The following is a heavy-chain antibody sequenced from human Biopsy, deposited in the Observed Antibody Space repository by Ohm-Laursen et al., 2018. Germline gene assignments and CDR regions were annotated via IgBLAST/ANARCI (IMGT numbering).Heavy chain of an antibody. CDR2: IYYSGST. Sequence: SETLSLTCTVSGGSIYNFFWSWIRQPPGKGLEWIGYIYYSGSTNYNPSLKSRVTMSVDMPKNQFSLKLSSVTAADTAIYYCARGMRTSGWPYFANWGQGTLVIVSS. CDR3: ARGMRTSGWPYFAN. CDR1: GGSIYNFF. D-gene: IGHD6-19*01. V-gene: IGHV4-59*01. J-gene: IGHJ4*02.